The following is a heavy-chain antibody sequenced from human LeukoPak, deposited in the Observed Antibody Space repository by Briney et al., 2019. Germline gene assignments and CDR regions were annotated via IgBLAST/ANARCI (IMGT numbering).Heavy chain of an antibody. CDR2: IYYSGST. CDR3: ARAYLPFNYFDY. J-gene: IGHJ4*02. Sequence: SQTLSLTCTVSGGSISSGGYYWSWIRRHPGKGLEWIGYIYYSGSTYYNPSLKSRVTISVDTSKNQFSLKLSSVTTADTAVYYCARAYLPFNYFDYWGQGTLVTVSS. V-gene: IGHV4-31*03. CDR1: GGSISSGGYY.